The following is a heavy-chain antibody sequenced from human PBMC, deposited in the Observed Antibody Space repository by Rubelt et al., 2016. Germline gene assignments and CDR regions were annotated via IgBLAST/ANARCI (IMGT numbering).Heavy chain of an antibody. CDR3: ARGVHCFDY. Sequence: QVQLQQSGPGLVKPSQTLSSNSAAWNWVRQSPSRGLAWLGRTSYRSKWYTEYSVSGKSRITFNPATSKNQFYLQLNSVTPEDTAIYYCARGVHCFDYWGQGTLVTVSS. CDR1: SNSAA. D-gene: IGHD3-10*01. J-gene: IGHJ4*02. CDR2: TSYRSKWYT. V-gene: IGHV6-1*01.